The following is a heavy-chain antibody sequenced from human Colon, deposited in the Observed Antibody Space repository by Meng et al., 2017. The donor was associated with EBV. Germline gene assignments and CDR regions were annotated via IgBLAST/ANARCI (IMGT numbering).Heavy chain of an antibody. CDR2: ISNNTGTT. Sequence: QVHYAKVGSDLKTPGDSVKVSCKASGYPFTRYPMNWVRQAPGQGLEWMGGISNNTGTTTYAQRFRRGFVFSVDTSVRTAQLQISSPKAETTAVYCCGTIKYTTGCYGPAYWGQGALVTVSS. CDR3: GTIKYTTGCYGPAY. J-gene: IGHJ4*02. CDR1: GYPFTRYP. D-gene: IGHD6-19*01. V-gene: IGHV7-4-1*02.